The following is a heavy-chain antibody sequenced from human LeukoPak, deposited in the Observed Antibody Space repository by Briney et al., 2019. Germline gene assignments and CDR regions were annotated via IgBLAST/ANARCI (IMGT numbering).Heavy chain of an antibody. V-gene: IGHV1-8*03. CDR1: GYTFTSHD. J-gene: IGHJ3*02. CDR2: LNPNSGNT. CDR3: ARRVGYAAFDI. Sequence: ASVKVSCKASGYTFTSHDINWVRQATGQGLEWMGWLNPNSGNTGYAQKFQDRVTITRNTSISTAYMELSSLRSEDTAVYYCARRVGYAAFDIWGQGTMVTVYS. D-gene: IGHD3-16*01.